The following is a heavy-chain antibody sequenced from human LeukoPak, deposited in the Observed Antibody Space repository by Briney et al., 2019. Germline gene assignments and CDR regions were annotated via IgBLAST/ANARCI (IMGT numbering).Heavy chain of an antibody. Sequence: GGSLRLSCTASGFTFGDYAMSWVRQAPGKGLEWVGFIRSKAYGGTTEYAASAKGRFTISRDDSKSIAYLQMNSLKTEDTAVYYCARDFWSGYYPLDYWGQGTLVTVSS. V-gene: IGHV3-49*04. CDR2: IRSKAYGGTT. CDR3: ARDFWSGYYPLDY. CDR1: GFTFGDYA. J-gene: IGHJ4*02. D-gene: IGHD3-3*01.